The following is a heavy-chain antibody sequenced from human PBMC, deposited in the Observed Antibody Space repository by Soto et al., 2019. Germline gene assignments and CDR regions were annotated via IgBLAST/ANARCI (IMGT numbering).Heavy chain of an antibody. Sequence: GASVKVSCKASGGAFNNYPISWVRQAPGQGLEWMGGIFPRLGTTTYAQKEQGRVSMTADESTSTAYMELSGLRSEDTAIYYCAIDACCCGGDCYSLVYWGQGTLVTVSS. CDR1: GGAFNNYP. J-gene: IGHJ4*02. CDR3: AIDACCCGGDCYSLVY. V-gene: IGHV1-69*13. D-gene: IGHD2-21*02. CDR2: IFPRLGTT.